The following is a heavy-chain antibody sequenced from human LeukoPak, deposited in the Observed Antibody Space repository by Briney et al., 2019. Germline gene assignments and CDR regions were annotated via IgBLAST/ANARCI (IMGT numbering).Heavy chain of an antibody. CDR3: ARGSPRGYCSSTSCYTIFP. V-gene: IGHV3-74*01. CDR2: INSDGSST. J-gene: IGHJ5*02. D-gene: IGHD2-2*02. CDR1: GFTFSSYW. Sequence: GGSLRLSCAASGFTFSSYWMHWVRQAPGKGLVWVSRINSDGSSTSYADSEKGRFTISRDNAKNTLYLQMNSLRAEDTAVYYCARGSPRGYCSSTSCYTIFPWGQGTLVTVSS.